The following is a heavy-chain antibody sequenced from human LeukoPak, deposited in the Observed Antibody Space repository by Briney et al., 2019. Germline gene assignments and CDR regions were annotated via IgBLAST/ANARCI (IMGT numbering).Heavy chain of an antibody. J-gene: IGHJ4*02. Sequence: GGSLRLSCAASGFTFSSYGMNWVRQAPGKGLEWVSSISSSSSYIYYADSVKGRFIISRDNAKNSLYLQMNSLRAEDTAVYYCARDSSGYDNRFDYWGQGTLVTVSS. V-gene: IGHV3-21*01. CDR1: GFTFSSYG. CDR2: ISSSSSYI. D-gene: IGHD5-12*01. CDR3: ARDSSGYDNRFDY.